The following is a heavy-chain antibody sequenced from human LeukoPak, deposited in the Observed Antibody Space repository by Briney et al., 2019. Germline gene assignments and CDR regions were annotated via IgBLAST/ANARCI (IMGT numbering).Heavy chain of an antibody. J-gene: IGHJ6*02. CDR3: ARSCSGGSCYGNYYHGMDV. CDR2: ISPSGAYT. V-gene: IGHV3-21*05. Sequence: GGSLSLSCAASGFTFSSYAMSWVRQAPGKGLEWVSYISPSGAYTNYAGSVKGRFTISRDNAKNSLYLQMNSLRAESMAVYYCARSCSGGSCYGNYYHGMDVWGQGTTVTVSS. D-gene: IGHD2-15*01. CDR1: GFTFSSYA.